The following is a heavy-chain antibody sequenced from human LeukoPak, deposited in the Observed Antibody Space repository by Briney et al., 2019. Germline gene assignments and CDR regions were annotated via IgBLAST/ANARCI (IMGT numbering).Heavy chain of an antibody. Sequence: TSETLSLTCTVSGGSISSSSYYWGWIRQPPGKGLEWIGSIYYSGSTYYNPSLKSRVTISVDTSKNQFSLKLSSVTAADTAVYYCARDRDCTGGSCYYVDVWGKGTTVTVSS. J-gene: IGHJ6*03. D-gene: IGHD2-8*02. CDR3: ARDRDCTGGSCYYVDV. CDR1: GGSISSSSYY. V-gene: IGHV4-39*07. CDR2: IYYSGST.